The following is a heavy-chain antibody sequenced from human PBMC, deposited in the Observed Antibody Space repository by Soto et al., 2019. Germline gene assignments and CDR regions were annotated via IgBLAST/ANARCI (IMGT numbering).Heavy chain of an antibody. J-gene: IGHJ4*02. Sequence: PGGSLRLSCAASGFTFRSYAMSWVRQAPGKGLEWVSTVSGSGGNTYNADSVEGRFTISRDNSKNTLYLQMNTLRAEDTAVYYCAKEGPGYSYVNFDYWGQGSLVTVSS. D-gene: IGHD5-18*01. CDR1: GFTFRSYA. CDR2: VSGSGGNT. CDR3: AKEGPGYSYVNFDY. V-gene: IGHV3-23*01.